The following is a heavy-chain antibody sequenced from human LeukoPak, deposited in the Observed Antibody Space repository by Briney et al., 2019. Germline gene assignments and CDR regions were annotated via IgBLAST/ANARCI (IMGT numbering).Heavy chain of an antibody. D-gene: IGHD7-27*01. CDR2: IGLSDDST. V-gene: IGHV3-23*01. Sequence: GGSVRHSCAASGFTFSTYGMIWVRQPPGKGLECVSTIGLSDDSTNYADSVKGRFTVSRDNSKNTLYLLMNSLRAEDTARYYCARDPNWGSGYWGQGTLVTVSS. J-gene: IGHJ4*02. CDR1: GFTFSTYG. CDR3: ARDPNWGSGY.